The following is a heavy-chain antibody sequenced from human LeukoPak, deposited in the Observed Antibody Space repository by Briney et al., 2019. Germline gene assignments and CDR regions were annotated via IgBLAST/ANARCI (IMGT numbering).Heavy chain of an antibody. D-gene: IGHD3-10*01. J-gene: IGHJ4*02. Sequence: PSETLSLTCAVYGGSFSGYYWSWIRQPPGKGLEWIGEINHSGSTNYNPSLKSRVTISVDTSKNQFSLKLSSVTAADTAAYYCASRYRGGPDDYWGQGTLVTVSS. CDR3: ASRYRGGPDDY. CDR1: GGSFSGYY. CDR2: INHSGST. V-gene: IGHV4-34*01.